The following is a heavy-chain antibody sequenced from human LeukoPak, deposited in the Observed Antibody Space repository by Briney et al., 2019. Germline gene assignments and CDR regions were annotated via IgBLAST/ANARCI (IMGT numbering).Heavy chain of an antibody. CDR2: IYYSGST. J-gene: IGHJ4*02. V-gene: IGHV4-39*01. D-gene: IGHD3-10*01. CDR3: ARLRWFGDGDYFDS. Sequence: SETLSLTCTVSGGSISSSSYYWGWIRQPPGKGLEWIGNIYYSGSTYYNPSLKSRFTISVDTSKNQFSLKLTSVTAADTPVYYCARLRWFGDGDYFDSWGQGTLVTVSS. CDR1: GGSISSSSYY.